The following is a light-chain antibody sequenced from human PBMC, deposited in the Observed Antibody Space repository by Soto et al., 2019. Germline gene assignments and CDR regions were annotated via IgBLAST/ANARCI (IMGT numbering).Light chain of an antibody. CDR1: QSISSY. CDR3: QQRSNGPAFT. Sequence: EIVLTQSPATLSLSPGERATLSCRASQSISSYLAWYQQKPGQAPRLLIYDSSNRATGIPARFSGSGSGTDFTLTISSLEPEDFAVYYCQQRSNGPAFTFGQGTTLEIK. V-gene: IGKV3-11*01. J-gene: IGKJ2*01. CDR2: DSS.